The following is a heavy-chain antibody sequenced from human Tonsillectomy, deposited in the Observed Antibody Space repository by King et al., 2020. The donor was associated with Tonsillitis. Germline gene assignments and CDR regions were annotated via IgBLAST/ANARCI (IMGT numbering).Heavy chain of an antibody. Sequence: VQLQESGPGLVKPSETLSLTCTVSGGSFSRYYWSWIRQPPGKGLEWIGYIYYSGSTNYNPSLKSRVTISVDTSKNQFSLKLSSVTAADTAMYYCVRGDYYSGDHWGQGTLVTVSS. V-gene: IGHV4-59*01. CDR1: GGSFSRYY. D-gene: IGHD3-22*01. CDR3: VRGDYYSGDH. CDR2: IYYSGST. J-gene: IGHJ4*02.